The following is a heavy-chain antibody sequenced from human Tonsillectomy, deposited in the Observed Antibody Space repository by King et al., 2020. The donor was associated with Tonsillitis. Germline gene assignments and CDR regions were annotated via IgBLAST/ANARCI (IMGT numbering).Heavy chain of an antibody. V-gene: IGHV5-51*03. CDR3: ATRGGYYDREF. CDR1: GYNFTNYW. Sequence: VQLVESGAEVKKPGESLKSSCKGSGYNFTNYWNVWVRHMPGKGLEWMDINYPSDSETRYSPSFQGQVTISADKSISTAYLQWRSLKASDTAMYYCATRGGYYDREFWGQGTLVTVSS. D-gene: IGHD3-22*01. J-gene: IGHJ4*02. CDR2: NYPSDSET.